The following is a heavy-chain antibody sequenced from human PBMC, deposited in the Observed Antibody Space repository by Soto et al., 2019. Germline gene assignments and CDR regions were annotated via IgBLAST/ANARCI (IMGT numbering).Heavy chain of an antibody. CDR2: IYYSGRT. CDR1: GGSISSGDYY. Sequence: QVQLQESVPGLVKHSQTLSLTCTVSGGSISSGDYYWSCVRQPPGKGLEWIGSIYYSGRTYYSPSLTSRATLSLDSSESEFSLKLVSVTAADAAVYDGARVRYCTGGTCLPFDYWGQGTLVTVSS. CDR3: ARVRYCTGGTCLPFDY. D-gene: IGHD2-8*02. J-gene: IGHJ4*02. V-gene: IGHV4-30-4*01.